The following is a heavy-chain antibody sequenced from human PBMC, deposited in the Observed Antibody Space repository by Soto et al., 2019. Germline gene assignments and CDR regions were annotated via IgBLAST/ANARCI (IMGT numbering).Heavy chain of an antibody. Sequence: QLQLQESGSGLVKPSQTLSLTCAVSGGSISSGGYSWSWIRQPPGKGLEWIGYISHSVSTYYNPSIKRRATISVDRSKNQFSLQLSSVTAADTAVYYCAAGGGLPRYYWGQGTLVTVSS. D-gene: IGHD5-12*01. J-gene: IGHJ4*02. CDR3: AAGGGLPRYY. CDR1: GGSISSGGYS. V-gene: IGHV4-30-2*01. CDR2: ISHSVST.